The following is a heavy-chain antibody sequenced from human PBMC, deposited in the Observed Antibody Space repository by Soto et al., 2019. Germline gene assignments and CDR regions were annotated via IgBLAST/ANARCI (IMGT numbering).Heavy chain of an antibody. V-gene: IGHV3-23*01. CDR2: ISGSGGST. J-gene: IGHJ4*02. D-gene: IGHD3-10*01. Sequence: EVQLLESGGGLVQPGGSLRLSCAASGFTFSSYAMSWVRQAPGKGLEWVSAISGSGGSTYYADSVKGRFTISRDNSKNTLYLQMNRLRAEDTAVYYCAKVHAGTMVRGVIRSDYWGQGTLVTVAS. CDR1: GFTFSSYA. CDR3: AKVHAGTMVRGVIRSDY.